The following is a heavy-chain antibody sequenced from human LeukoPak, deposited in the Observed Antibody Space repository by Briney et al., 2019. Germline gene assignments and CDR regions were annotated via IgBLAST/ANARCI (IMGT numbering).Heavy chain of an antibody. CDR1: GYSFATYW. CDR2: IYPRDSDT. V-gene: IGHV5-51*01. D-gene: IGHD5-12*01. Sequence: GESLKISCKGSGYSFATYWIAWVRQMPGKGLEWMGIIYPRDSDTRYSPSFQGQVTVSADKSISTAYLQWSSLEASDTAIYYCARRQYSGYDFDFWGQGTLVTVSS. J-gene: IGHJ4*02. CDR3: ARRQYSGYDFDF.